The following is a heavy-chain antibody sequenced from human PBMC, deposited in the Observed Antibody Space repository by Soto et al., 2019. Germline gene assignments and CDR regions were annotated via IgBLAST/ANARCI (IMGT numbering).Heavy chain of an antibody. CDR2: ISSGSTTI. V-gene: IGHV3-48*01. J-gene: IGHJ4*02. CDR1: GFTFSSYS. Sequence: EVQLVESGGGLVQPGGSLRLFCAASGFTFSSYSIHWGRQAPGKGLEWVSYISSGSTTIYYADSVRGRFTISRDNAKNALYLQMNSLRAEDTAVYYCARGYSSFDSWGQGTLVTVSS. CDR3: ARGYSSFDS. D-gene: IGHD6-13*01.